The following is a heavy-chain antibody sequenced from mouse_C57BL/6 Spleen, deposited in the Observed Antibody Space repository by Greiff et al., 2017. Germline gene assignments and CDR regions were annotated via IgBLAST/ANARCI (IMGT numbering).Heavy chain of an antibody. CDR1: GYTFTSYW. CDR3: ARRDGYYVGAFDY. J-gene: IGHJ2*01. V-gene: IGHV1-69*01. D-gene: IGHD2-3*01. Sequence: QVQLQQPGAELVMPGASVKLSCKASGYTFTSYWMHWVKQRPGQGLEWIGELDPSDSYTNYNQKFKGKSTLTVDKSSSTAYMQLSSLTSEDSAVYYCARRDGYYVGAFDYWGQGTTLTVSS. CDR2: LDPSDSYT.